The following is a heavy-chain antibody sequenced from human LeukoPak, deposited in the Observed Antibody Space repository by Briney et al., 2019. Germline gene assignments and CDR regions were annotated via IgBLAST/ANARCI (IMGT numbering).Heavy chain of an antibody. CDR3: ARGRVKKSTKGQPQYNWFDP. CDR2: MNPNSGNT. CDR1: GYTFTSYD. V-gene: IGHV1-8*01. D-gene: IGHD2-21*01. Sequence: GASVKVSCKASGYTFTSYDINWVRQATGQGLEWMGWMNPNSGNTGYAQKFQGRVTMTRNTSISTAYMELSSLRSEDTAVYYCARGRVKKSTKGQPQYNWFDPWGQGTLVTVSS. J-gene: IGHJ5*02.